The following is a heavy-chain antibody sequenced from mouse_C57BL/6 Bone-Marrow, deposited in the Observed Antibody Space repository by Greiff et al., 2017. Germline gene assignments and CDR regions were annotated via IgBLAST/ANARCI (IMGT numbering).Heavy chain of an antibody. V-gene: IGHV1-54*01. CDR2: INPGSGGT. Sequence: VQLQQSGAELVRSGTSVKVSCKASGYAFTNYLIEWVKQRPGQGLEWIGVINPGSGGTNYNEKFKGKATLTADKSSSTAYMQLSSLTSEDSAVYFCARSKNWDSWFAYWGQGTLVTVSA. J-gene: IGHJ3*01. D-gene: IGHD4-1*01. CDR1: GYAFTNYL. CDR3: ARSKNWDSWFAY.